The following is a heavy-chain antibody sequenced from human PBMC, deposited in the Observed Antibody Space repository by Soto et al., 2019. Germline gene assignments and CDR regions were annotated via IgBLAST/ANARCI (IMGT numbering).Heavy chain of an antibody. D-gene: IGHD1-26*01. Sequence: EEQLVESGGGLVQPGGSLRLSCAASGFTFNTYWMHWVRQAPGKGLVWVSHINSDGSSTSYADSVKGRFTISRDNAKNTLYLQMNSLRAEDTAVYYCARSGSFRGAFDIWGQGTMMTVSS. CDR3: ARSGSFRGAFDI. CDR1: GFTFNTYW. CDR2: INSDGSST. V-gene: IGHV3-74*01. J-gene: IGHJ3*02.